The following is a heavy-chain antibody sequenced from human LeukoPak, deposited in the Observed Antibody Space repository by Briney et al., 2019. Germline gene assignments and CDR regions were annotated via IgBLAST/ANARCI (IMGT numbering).Heavy chain of an antibody. Sequence: KPSETLSLTCTVSGGSISRYYWSWIRQPPGKGLEWIGYIYYSGSTNYNPSLKSRVTISVDTSKNQFSLKLSSVTAADTAVYYCARQGTTGDPDDAFDIWGQGTMVTVSS. CDR3: ARQGTTGDPDDAFDI. D-gene: IGHD7-27*01. J-gene: IGHJ3*02. CDR1: GGSISRYY. CDR2: IYYSGST. V-gene: IGHV4-59*08.